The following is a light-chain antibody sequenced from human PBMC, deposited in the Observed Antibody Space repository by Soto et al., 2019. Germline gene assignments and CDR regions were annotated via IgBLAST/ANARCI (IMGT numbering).Light chain of an antibody. CDR3: MQALQTPLT. V-gene: IGKV2-28*01. Sequence: DIVMTQTPLSLPVTPGEPASISCRSSQSLLHTNGYNYLDWYLQKPGQSPQLLISLGSDRASGVPDWFSGSGSGTEFTLKISRVEAEDVGVYYCMQALQTPLTFGGGTQVEIK. CDR2: LGS. CDR1: QSLLHTNGYNY. J-gene: IGKJ4*01.